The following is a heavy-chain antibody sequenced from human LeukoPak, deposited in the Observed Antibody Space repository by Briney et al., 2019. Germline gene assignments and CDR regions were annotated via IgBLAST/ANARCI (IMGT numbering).Heavy chain of an antibody. CDR2: ISGSGGST. V-gene: IGHV3-23*01. CDR3: AKVRRKAGPAAITLLDY. D-gene: IGHD2-2*02. J-gene: IGHJ4*02. Sequence: AGGSLRLSCAASGFTFSSYAMSWVRQAPGKGLGWVSAISGSGGSTYYADSVKGRFTISRDNSKNTLYLQMNSLRAEDTAVYYCAKVRRKAGPAAITLLDYWGQGTLVTVSS. CDR1: GFTFSSYA.